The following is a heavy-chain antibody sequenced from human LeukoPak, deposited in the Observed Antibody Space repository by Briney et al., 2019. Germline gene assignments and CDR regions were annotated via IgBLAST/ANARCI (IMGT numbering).Heavy chain of an antibody. CDR2: IYYRGST. CDR3: ARAKLGDYYFDY. J-gene: IGHJ4*02. Sequence: SETLSLTCTVSGGSISSYYWSWIRQPPGKGLEGIGYIYYRGSTNYDPSLKSRVTISVDTSKNQFSLKLSSVTAADTAVYYCARAKLGDYYFDYWGQGTLVTVSS. V-gene: IGHV4-59*08. CDR1: GGSISSYY. D-gene: IGHD7-27*01.